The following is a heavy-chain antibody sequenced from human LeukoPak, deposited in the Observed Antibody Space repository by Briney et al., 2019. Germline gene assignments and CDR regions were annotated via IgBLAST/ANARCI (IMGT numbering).Heavy chain of an antibody. CDR2: ISGSGGST. Sequence: GGSLRLSCAASGFTFSSYAMSWVRQAPGKGLEWVSAISGSGGSTYYADSVKGRFTISRDNSKNTLYLQMNSLRAEDTAVYYCARDRPNYYDSSGYTPFDYWGQGTLVTVSS. V-gene: IGHV3-23*01. D-gene: IGHD3-22*01. CDR3: ARDRPNYYDSSGYTPFDY. CDR1: GFTFSSYA. J-gene: IGHJ4*02.